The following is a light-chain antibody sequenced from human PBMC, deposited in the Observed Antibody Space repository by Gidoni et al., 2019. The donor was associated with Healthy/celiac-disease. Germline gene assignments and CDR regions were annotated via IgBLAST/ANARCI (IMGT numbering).Light chain of an antibody. CDR1: QSVSSY. CDR3: QQLSRT. J-gene: IGKJ1*01. Sequence: ELVLTPSPATLSLSPAERATLYCSASQSVSSYLAWYQQKPGKAPRLLIYDAPNRATGIPASFSGSGSGTDFTLTISSLEPEDFAVYYCQQLSRTFGQXTKVEIK. V-gene: IGKV3-11*01. CDR2: DAP.